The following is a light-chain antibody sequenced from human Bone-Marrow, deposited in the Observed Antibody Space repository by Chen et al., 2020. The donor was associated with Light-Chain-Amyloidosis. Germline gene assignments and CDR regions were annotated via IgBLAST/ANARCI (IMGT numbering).Light chain of an antibody. CDR2: DYS. CDR3: QVWDRSSDRPV. J-gene: IGLJ3*02. CDR1: NIGSTS. V-gene: IGLV3-21*02. Sequence: SYVLTQPSSVPVAPGQTATIACGGNNIGSTSVHWYQQTPGQAPLLVVYDYSDRPSGIPERLSGSNSGNTATLTISRVEAGDEADYYCQVWDRSSDRPVFGGGTKLTVL.